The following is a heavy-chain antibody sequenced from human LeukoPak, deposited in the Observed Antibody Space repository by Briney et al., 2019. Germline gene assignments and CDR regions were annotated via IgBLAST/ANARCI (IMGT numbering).Heavy chain of an antibody. CDR1: GGSISSYY. Sequence: PSETLSLTCTVSGGSISSYYWSWIRQPPGKGLEWIGYIYYSGSTNYNPSLKSRVTISVDTSKNQFSLKLSSVTAADTAVYYCARLGKNDFWSGYWFDPWGQGTLVTVSS. J-gene: IGHJ5*02. V-gene: IGHV4-59*08. D-gene: IGHD3-3*01. CDR2: IYYSGST. CDR3: ARLGKNDFWSGYWFDP.